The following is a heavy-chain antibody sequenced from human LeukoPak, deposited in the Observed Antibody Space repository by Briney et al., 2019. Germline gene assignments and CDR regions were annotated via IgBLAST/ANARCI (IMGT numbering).Heavy chain of an antibody. CDR2: ISGGGAST. CDR1: EFSFNSYA. CDR3: ARGPRYDFWSGYYIDY. J-gene: IGHJ4*02. D-gene: IGHD3-3*01. V-gene: IGHV3-23*01. Sequence: GGSPRLSCAASEFSFNSYAMSWVRQAPGKGLEWVSTISGGGASTYYTDSVRGRFTVSRDNPKNTLFLQMSSLRVEDTAVYYCARGPRYDFWSGYYIDYWGQGTLVTVSS.